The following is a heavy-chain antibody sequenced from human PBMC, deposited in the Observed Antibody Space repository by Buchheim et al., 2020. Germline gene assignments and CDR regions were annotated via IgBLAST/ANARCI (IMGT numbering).Heavy chain of an antibody. CDR3: SREGVLTHLDY. Sequence: QVQFVQSGAEVKKPGASVKVSCKASGYTFTSFAIHWVRQAPGQRLEWMGWITAGNGDTKYSQRLQGRLTLTTDTSASTAYMELSGQRSEDTAVYYCSREGVLTHLDYWGQGTL. CDR1: GYTFTSFA. V-gene: IGHV1-3*01. J-gene: IGHJ4*02. CDR2: ITAGNGDT. D-gene: IGHD4/OR15-4a*01.